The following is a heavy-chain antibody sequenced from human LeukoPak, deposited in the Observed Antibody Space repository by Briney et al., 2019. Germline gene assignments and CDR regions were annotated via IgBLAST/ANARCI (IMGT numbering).Heavy chain of an antibody. D-gene: IGHD2-2*02. J-gene: IGHJ4*02. Sequence: HPGGSLRLSCAASGFNYSSYTMNWVRQAPGMGLEWLSYISASRGITYYADSVKGRFTISRDNSKNTLYLQMNSLRAEDTAVYYCAKDRALYCSSTSCYIGVFDYWGQGTLVTVSS. CDR2: ISASRGIT. CDR3: AKDRALYCSSTSCYIGVFDY. V-gene: IGHV3-48*01. CDR1: GFNYSSYT.